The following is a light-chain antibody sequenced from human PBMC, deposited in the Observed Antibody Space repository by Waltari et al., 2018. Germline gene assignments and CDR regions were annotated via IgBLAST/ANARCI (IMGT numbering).Light chain of an antibody. J-gene: IGKJ5*01. CDR2: DAS. V-gene: IGKV3-11*01. Sequence: EIVLTQSPATLSLSPGQRGTLSCRASQSVGGNLAWYQQKPGQAPRLLIYDASNRATGIPARFSGSESGTDFTLTISSLEPEDFAVYYCQQRRTWPSITFGQGTRLEI. CDR1: QSVGGN. CDR3: QQRRTWPSIT.